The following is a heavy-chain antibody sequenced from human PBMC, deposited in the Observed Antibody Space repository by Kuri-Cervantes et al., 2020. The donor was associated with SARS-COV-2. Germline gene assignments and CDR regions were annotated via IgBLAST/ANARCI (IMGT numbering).Heavy chain of an antibody. CDR2: ISWNSGSK. CDR1: GFTFSSYA. CDR3: ARPSGSYFAN. J-gene: IGHJ4*02. Sequence: GGSLRLSCAASGFTFSSYAMSWVRQAPGRGLEWVSGISWNSGSKGYADSVKGRFTISRDNAKNSLYLQVNSLRAEDTAVYYCARPSGSYFANWGQGTLVTVSS. V-gene: IGHV3-9*01. D-gene: IGHD1-26*01.